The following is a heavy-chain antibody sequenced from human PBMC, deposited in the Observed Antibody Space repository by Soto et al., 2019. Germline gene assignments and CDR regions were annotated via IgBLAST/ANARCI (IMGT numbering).Heavy chain of an antibody. Sequence: QVQLQESGPGLVKPSQTLSLTCTVSGGSISSGGYYWSWIRQHPGKGLEWIGYIYYSGSTYYNPSLNRRVTISVDTSKNQFSLKLSSVTAADTAVYYCAGVSVRSSSWFGYYGMDVWGQGTTVTVSS. CDR2: IYYSGST. J-gene: IGHJ6*02. CDR1: GGSISSGGYY. V-gene: IGHV4-31*03. CDR3: AGVSVRSSSWFGYYGMDV. D-gene: IGHD6-13*01.